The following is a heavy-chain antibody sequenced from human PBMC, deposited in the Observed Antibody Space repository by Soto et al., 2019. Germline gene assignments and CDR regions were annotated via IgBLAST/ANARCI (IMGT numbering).Heavy chain of an antibody. V-gene: IGHV3-23*01. J-gene: IGHJ4*02. D-gene: IGHD3-22*01. CDR2: ISGSGGST. CDR1: GFTFSSYA. CDR3: AEEGCDYDSSGYYYFDY. Sequence: PGGSLRLSCAASGFTFSSYAMSWVRQAPGKGLEWVSAISGSGGSTYYADSVKGRFTISRDNSKNTLYLQMNSLRAEDTAVYYCAEEGCDYDSSGYYYFDYWGQGALVTVSS.